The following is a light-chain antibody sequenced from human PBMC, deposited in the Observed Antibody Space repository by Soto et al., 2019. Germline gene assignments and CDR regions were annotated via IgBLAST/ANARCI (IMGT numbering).Light chain of an antibody. CDR1: QSVSSSY. J-gene: IGKJ1*01. Sequence: EIVLTQSPGTLSLSPGERATLSCRASQSVSSSYLAWYQQKRGQPPRLLIYVASRRATGIPDRFSGSGSGTDFTLTISRLEPEDFAVYFCQQYGSLPWTFGQGTKVEIK. V-gene: IGKV3-20*01. CDR3: QQYGSLPWT. CDR2: VAS.